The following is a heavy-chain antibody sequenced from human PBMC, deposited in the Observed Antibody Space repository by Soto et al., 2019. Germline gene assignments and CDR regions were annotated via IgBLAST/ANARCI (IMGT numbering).Heavy chain of an antibody. J-gene: IGHJ6*04. CDR3: ANDLRTNYYYYYGMHV. V-gene: IGHV3-23*01. CDR1: GFTFSSYA. D-gene: IGHD1-1*01. Sequence: EVQLLESGGGLVQPGGSLRLSCAASGFTFSSYAMSWVRQAPGKGLEWVSAISGSGGSTYYADSVKGRFTISKNNSQSTLYLQMNSLRAEDTAVYYCANDLRTNYYYYYGMHVSGKGTTVTVSS. CDR2: ISGSGGST.